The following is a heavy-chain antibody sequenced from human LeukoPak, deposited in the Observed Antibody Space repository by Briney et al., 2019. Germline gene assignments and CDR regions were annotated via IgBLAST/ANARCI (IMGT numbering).Heavy chain of an antibody. V-gene: IGHV3-53*01. Sequence: HPGGSLRLSCAASGFTVSSSYMSWVRQAPEKGLEWVSVIYSGGTTYYADSVKGRFTISRDNSMNALYLQMNSLRAEDTALYYCARGHIGTYHYFDYWGQGTLVTVSS. CDR2: IYSGGTT. CDR3: ARGHIGTYHYFDY. J-gene: IGHJ4*02. D-gene: IGHD1-26*01. CDR1: GFTVSSSY.